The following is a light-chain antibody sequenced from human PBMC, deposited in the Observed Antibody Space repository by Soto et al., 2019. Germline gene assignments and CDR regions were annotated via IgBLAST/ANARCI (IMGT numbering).Light chain of an antibody. V-gene: IGKV1-5*01. CDR3: QHSSSSSRT. CDR2: DAS. J-gene: IGKJ1*01. CDR1: QSSGSW. Sequence: DIQRIEFASTLSASVGHRVTITCRDRQSSGSWLAWYQQKQGRVPKLLIYDASSLESGVPSRFSGTESGTEGTITISSLKQDDGATYDCQHSSSSSRTFGQGTKVDIK.